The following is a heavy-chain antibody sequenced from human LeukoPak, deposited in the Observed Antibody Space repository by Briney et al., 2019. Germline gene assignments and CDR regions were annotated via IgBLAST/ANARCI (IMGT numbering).Heavy chain of an antibody. Sequence: SETLSLTCTVSGGSISSGGYYWSWIRQHPGKGLEWIGYIYYSGSTYYNPSLKSRVTISVDTSKNQFSLKLSSVTAADTAVYYCARGGRGYSYGKGGYYYGMDAWGQGTTVTVPS. J-gene: IGHJ6*02. CDR1: GGSISSGGYY. V-gene: IGHV4-61*08. CDR3: ARGGRGYSYGKGGYYYGMDA. D-gene: IGHD5-18*01. CDR2: IYYSGST.